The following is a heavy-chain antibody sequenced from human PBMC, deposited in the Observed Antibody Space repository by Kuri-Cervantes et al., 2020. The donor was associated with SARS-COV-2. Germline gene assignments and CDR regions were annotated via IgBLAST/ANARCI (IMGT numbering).Heavy chain of an antibody. J-gene: IGHJ4*02. D-gene: IGHD3-3*01. CDR1: GFTFGDYA. CDR2: IRSKAYGGTT. Sequence: GGSQRLSCTASGFTFGDYAMSWFRQAPGKGLEWVGFIRSKAYGGTTEYAASVKGRFTISRDDSKSIAYRQMNSLKTEDTAVYYCTTDPRGYDFWSGYYSPRKKIADYWGQGTLVTVSS. V-gene: IGHV3-49*03. CDR3: TTDPRGYDFWSGYYSPRKKIADY.